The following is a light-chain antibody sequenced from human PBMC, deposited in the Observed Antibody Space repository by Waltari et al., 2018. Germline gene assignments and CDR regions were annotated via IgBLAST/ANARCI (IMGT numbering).Light chain of an antibody. V-gene: IGKV3-11*01. CDR3: QRRSNSPPWT. CDR1: QSVSTS. CDR2: DAS. Sequence: CRASQSVSTSVAWYQHRPGQAPRLLIYDASTRATGIPARFRGSGSGTDFTLTISSLEPEDFAVYYCQRRSNSPPWTFGQGTTVEVK. J-gene: IGKJ1*01.